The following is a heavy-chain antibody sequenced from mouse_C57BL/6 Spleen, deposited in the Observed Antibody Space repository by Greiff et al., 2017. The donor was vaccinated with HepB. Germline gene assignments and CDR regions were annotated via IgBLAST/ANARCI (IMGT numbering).Heavy chain of an antibody. CDR1: GFTFNTYA. D-gene: IGHD3-2*02. CDR3: VRGTAQATYYYAMDY. CDR2: IRSKSSNYAT. J-gene: IGHJ4*01. V-gene: IGHV10-3*01. Sequence: EVHLVESGGGLVQPKGSLKLSCAASGFTFNTYAMHWVRQAPGKGLEWVARIRSKSSNYATYSADSLKDRFTISRDDSQSMLDLQMNKLKTEDTAMNYCVRGTAQATYYYAMDYWGQGTSVTVSS.